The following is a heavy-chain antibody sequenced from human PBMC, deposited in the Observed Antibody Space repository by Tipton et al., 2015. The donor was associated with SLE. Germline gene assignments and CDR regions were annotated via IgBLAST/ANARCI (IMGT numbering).Heavy chain of an antibody. CDR2: MHYSGSS. CDR1: GGSFTSNY. V-gene: IGHV4-59*13. D-gene: IGHD3-10*01. J-gene: IGHJ5*02. Sequence: PSLTCTVSGGSFTSNYWSWIRQPPGKGLEWIGCMHYSGSSAYNASLRSRVTLLVDTSKKQISLKLTSVTAADTAKYYCARDQKMSSVGNRFDPWGQGPWSPSP. CDR3: ARDQKMSSVGNRFDP.